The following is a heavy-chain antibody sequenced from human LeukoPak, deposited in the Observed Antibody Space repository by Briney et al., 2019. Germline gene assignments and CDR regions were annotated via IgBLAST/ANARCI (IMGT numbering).Heavy chain of an antibody. CDR2: IQDGSDK. D-gene: IGHD2-21*02. Sequence: GGSLRLSCVASGFTFSSYCMSWVRQAPGKGLEWVANIQDGSDKYYVDSVKGRFTISRDNAKKSLYLQMTSLTAEDTAVYYCARDRGAYCGGDCYLGFDYWGRGTLVTVSS. CDR1: GFTFSSYC. V-gene: IGHV3-7*01. J-gene: IGHJ4*01. CDR3: ARDRGAYCGGDCYLGFDY.